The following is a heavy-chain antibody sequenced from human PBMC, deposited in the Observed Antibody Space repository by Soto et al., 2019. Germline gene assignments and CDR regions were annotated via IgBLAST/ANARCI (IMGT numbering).Heavy chain of an antibody. J-gene: IGHJ3*01. CDR1: GYTFTSYG. V-gene: IGHV1-18*01. Sequence: ASVKVSCKASGYTFTSYGISWVRQAPGQGLEWMGWISAYNGNTNYAQKLQGRVTMTTDTSTSTAYMELRSLRSDDTAVYYCARDLRVHFLILGPGDDAFDFWGQGTLDIVSS. D-gene: IGHD3-3*01. CDR3: ARDLRVHFLILGPGDDAFDF. CDR2: ISAYNGNT.